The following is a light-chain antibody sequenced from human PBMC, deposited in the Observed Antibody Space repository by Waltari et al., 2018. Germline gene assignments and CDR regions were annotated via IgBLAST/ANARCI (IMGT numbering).Light chain of an antibody. CDR3: MQSLQGLWT. CDR2: LGS. Sequence: DLVVPQSPLSLPVTPGEPASISCRSSQSLLHSNGNNYLVWYLQKPGQSPQLHIYLGSNRASGVPDRFSGSGSGNDFTLKISRVEAEDVGVYYCMQSLQGLWTFGQGTRVEIK. J-gene: IGKJ1*01. V-gene: IGKV2-28*01. CDR1: QSLLHSNGNNY.